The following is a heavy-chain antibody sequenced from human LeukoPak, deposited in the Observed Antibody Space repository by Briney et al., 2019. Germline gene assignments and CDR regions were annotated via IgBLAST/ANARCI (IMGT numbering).Heavy chain of an antibody. Sequence: GGSLRLSCAASGFDFSNYGMYWVRQAPGKGLEWVAFIRYDGTNTYYADSVKGRFPISRDNSKNTLYLQMNSLTAEDTAVFYCAKDYVEDSGSWVPGYWGQGTLVTVSS. CDR3: AKDYVEDSGSWVPGY. V-gene: IGHV3-30*02. CDR1: GFDFSNYG. CDR2: IRYDGTNT. J-gene: IGHJ4*02. D-gene: IGHD1-26*01.